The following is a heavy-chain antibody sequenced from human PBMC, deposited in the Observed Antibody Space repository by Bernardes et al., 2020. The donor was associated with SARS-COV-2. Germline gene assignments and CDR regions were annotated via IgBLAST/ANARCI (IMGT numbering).Heavy chain of an antibody. D-gene: IGHD1-7*01. CDR1: GFTFYDYE. CDR3: VREEARTNKGAFDI. Sequence: GGSLRLSCAASGFTFYDYEMHWVRQTTGSGLEWVSAIAPAGNTFYSGSVRGRFTISRDNAKDSLYLELNSLTAADTALYYCVREEARTNKGAFDIWGQGTFVTVSS. V-gene: IGHV3-13*01. J-gene: IGHJ3*02. CDR2: IAPAGNT.